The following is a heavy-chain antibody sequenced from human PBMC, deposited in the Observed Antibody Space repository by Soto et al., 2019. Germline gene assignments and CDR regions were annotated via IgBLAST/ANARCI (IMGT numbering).Heavy chain of an antibody. Sequence: QVQLVESGGGVVQPGRSLRLSCAASGFTFSSYAIHWVLQAPGKGLEWVAVVSYDGKNKYYADSVKGRFTISRDNSNNTMFLQMNGLRAEDTAVYYCARNYDSTGPIDYWGQATLVTVSS. CDR2: VSYDGKNK. CDR1: GFTFSSYA. CDR3: ARNYDSTGPIDY. D-gene: IGHD3-22*01. J-gene: IGHJ4*02. V-gene: IGHV3-30*04.